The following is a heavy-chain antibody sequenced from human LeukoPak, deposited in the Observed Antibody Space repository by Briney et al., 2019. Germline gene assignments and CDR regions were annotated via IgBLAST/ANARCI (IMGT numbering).Heavy chain of an antibody. V-gene: IGHV1-2*02. D-gene: IGHD5-24*01. Sequence: ASVKVSCKASGYTFTVDYIHWVRQAPGRRLECMKWVYPNSGGTNYPQRFLGRVTMTRDTSISTAYMDMSRLRSYDTTVYYCARLLRDHYNYIFDYWGQGPLVTVSS. CDR1: GYTFTVDY. J-gene: IGHJ4*02. CDR3: ARLLRDHYNYIFDY. CDR2: VYPNSGGT.